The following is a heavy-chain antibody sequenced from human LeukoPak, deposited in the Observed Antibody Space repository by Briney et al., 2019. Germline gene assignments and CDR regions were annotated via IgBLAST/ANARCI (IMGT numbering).Heavy chain of an antibody. J-gene: IGHJ6*02. CDR2: ISSSSSYI. CDR3: ARDPSALSYYYYYGMDV. V-gene: IGHV3-21*01. Sequence: PGGSLRLSCAASGFTFSSYSMNWVRQAPGKGLEWVSSISSSSSYIYYADSVKGRFTISRDNAKNSLYLQMNSLRAEDTAVYYCARDPSALSYYYYYGMDVWGQGTTVTVSS. D-gene: IGHD2/OR15-2a*01. CDR1: GFTFSSYS.